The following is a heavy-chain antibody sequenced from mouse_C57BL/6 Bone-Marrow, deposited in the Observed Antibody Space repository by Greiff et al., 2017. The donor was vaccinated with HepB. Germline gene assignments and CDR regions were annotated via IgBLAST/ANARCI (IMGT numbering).Heavy chain of an antibody. CDR1: GYTFTSYW. CDR2: IDPSDSYT. J-gene: IGHJ2*01. Sequence: QVQLQQPGAELVMPGASVKLSCKASGYTFTSYWMHWVKQRPGQGLEWIGEIDPSDSYTNYNQKFKGKSTLTVDKSSRTAYMQLSSLTSEDSAVYYCARERVLYYFDYWGQGTTLTVSS. V-gene: IGHV1-69*01. CDR3: ARERVLYYFDY.